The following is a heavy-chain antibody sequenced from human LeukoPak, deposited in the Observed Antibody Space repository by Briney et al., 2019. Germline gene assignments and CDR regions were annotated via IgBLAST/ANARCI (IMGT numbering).Heavy chain of an antibody. J-gene: IGHJ4*02. V-gene: IGHV4-59*01. D-gene: IGHD3-16*01. CDR1: GGSISSYY. CDR3: ARDRWGTGVDY. CDR2: IYYSGST. Sequence: PSETLSLTCTVSGGSISSYYWSWIRQPPGKGLEWIGYIYYSGSTNYNPSLKSRVTISVDTSKNQFSLKLSSVTAADTAVYYCARDRWGTGVDYWGQGTLVTVSS.